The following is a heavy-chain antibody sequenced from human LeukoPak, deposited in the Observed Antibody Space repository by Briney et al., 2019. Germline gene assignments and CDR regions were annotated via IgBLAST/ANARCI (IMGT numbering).Heavy chain of an antibody. D-gene: IGHD4-17*01. J-gene: IGHJ4*02. V-gene: IGHV3-23*01. CDR1: GFTFSRFA. Sequence: GGSLRLSCAASGFTFSRFAMSWLRQAPGKGLEWVSTISGSGGTTNYADSVKGRSTFSRDNSKNTLHLQMNSLRAEDTAVYYCTKDLPDYGDYIEGYWGQGTLVTVSS. CDR2: ISGSGGTT. CDR3: TKDLPDYGDYIEGY.